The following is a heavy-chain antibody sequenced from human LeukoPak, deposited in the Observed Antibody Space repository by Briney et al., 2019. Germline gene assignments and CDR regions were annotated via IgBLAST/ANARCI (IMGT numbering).Heavy chain of an antibody. J-gene: IGHJ5*02. CDR3: ARVYGSGRRSGGNWFDP. D-gene: IGHD3-10*01. Sequence: SQTLSLTCAVSGGSISSGDYSWSWIRQPPGKGLEWIGYIYHSGSTYYNPSLKSRGTISVDRSKNQFSLKLSSVTAADTAVYYCARVYGSGRRSGGNWFDPWGQGTLVTVSS. CDR2: IYHSGST. V-gene: IGHV4-30-2*01. CDR1: GGSISSGDYS.